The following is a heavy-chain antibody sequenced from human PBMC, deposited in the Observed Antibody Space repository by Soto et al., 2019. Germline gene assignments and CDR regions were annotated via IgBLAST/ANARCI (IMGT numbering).Heavy chain of an antibody. Sequence: EVQLVESGGGLVQPGGSLRLSCAASGFIFSNYAMIWVRQAPGKGLEYVSVINSNGGSTLYANSVKGRFTISRDNSKNMLYLEVDSLRPEDMGVYYCARSGYSYGSDYWGQGTLVTVSS. J-gene: IGHJ4*02. D-gene: IGHD5-18*01. CDR3: ARSGYSYGSDY. V-gene: IGHV3-64*01. CDR1: GFIFSNYA. CDR2: INSNGGST.